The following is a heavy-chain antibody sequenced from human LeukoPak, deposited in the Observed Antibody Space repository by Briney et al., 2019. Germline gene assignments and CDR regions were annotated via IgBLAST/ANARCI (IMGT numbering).Heavy chain of an antibody. CDR2: IYPGDSDT. V-gene: IGHV5-51*01. J-gene: IGHJ5*02. CDR3: ARLAGNNWLDP. Sequence: GESLKISCQSSGHSFASYWIGWVRQMPGQGLEWMGIIYPGDSDTRHSPSFEGQVTISDDKSITTAYLQWSGLQASDTAMYYCARLAGNNWLDPWGQGTLVTVSS. CDR1: GHSFASYW.